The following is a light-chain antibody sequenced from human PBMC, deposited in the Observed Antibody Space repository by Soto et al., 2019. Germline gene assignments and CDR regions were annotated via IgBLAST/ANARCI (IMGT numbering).Light chain of an antibody. Sequence: QSALTQPASVSGSPGQSITISCTGTSSDVGGYNYVSWYQQHPGKAPKLMIYDVSNRPSGVSNRFSGSKSGNTASLTISGLQLEDEADYYSSSYTSSSTLVVFGGGTQLTVL. CDR1: SSDVGGYNY. V-gene: IGLV2-14*01. J-gene: IGLJ2*01. CDR3: SSYTSSSTLVV. CDR2: DVS.